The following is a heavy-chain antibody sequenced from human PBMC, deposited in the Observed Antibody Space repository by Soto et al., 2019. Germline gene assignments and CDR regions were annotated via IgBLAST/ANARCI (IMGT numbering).Heavy chain of an antibody. V-gene: IGHV3-23*01. D-gene: IGHD6-13*01. CDR3: AKRVSYASSSFDY. J-gene: IGHJ4*02. CDR2: ISGSGGST. Sequence: GGSLRLSCAASGLTFSSDAMSWFRQGPGKGLEWVSAISGSGGSTYYADSVKGRFTISRDNSKNTLYLQMNSLRAEDTAVYYCAKRVSYASSSFDYWGQGTLVTVSS. CDR1: GLTFSSDA.